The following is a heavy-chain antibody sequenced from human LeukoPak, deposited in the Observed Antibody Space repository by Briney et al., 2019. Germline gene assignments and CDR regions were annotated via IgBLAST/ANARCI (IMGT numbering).Heavy chain of an antibody. J-gene: IGHJ6*02. CDR2: MTPNSGNT. CDR1: GYTFTSFD. Sequence: ASVKVSCKASGYTFTSFDINWVRQATGQGLEWMGWMTPNSGNTGYAQKFQGRVTMTRNTSTGTAYMELSSLRSEDTAVYYCARGRGTGFYYHHYGMDVWGQGTTVTVSS. D-gene: IGHD2/OR15-2a*01. V-gene: IGHV1-8*01. CDR3: ARGRGTGFYYHHYGMDV.